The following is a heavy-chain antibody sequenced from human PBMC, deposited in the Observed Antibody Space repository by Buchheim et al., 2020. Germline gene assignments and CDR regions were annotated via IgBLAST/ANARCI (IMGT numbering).Heavy chain of an antibody. CDR2: IYSGGST. Sequence: VQLVESGGGVVQPGRSLRLSCAASGFTVSSNYMSWVRQAPGKGLEWVSVIYSGGSTYYADSVKGRFTISRDNSKNTLYLQMNSLRAEDTAVYYCAREQQPVTGYYYYGMDVWGQGTT. CDR1: GFTVSSNY. CDR3: AREQQPVTGYYYYGMDV. V-gene: IGHV3-66*01. J-gene: IGHJ6*02. D-gene: IGHD6-6*01.